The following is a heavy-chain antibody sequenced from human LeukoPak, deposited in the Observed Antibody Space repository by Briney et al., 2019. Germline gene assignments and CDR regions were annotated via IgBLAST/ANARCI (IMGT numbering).Heavy chain of an antibody. Sequence: GGSLRLSCAASGFTVSSNYMSWVRQAPGKGLEWVSVIYSGGSTYYADSVKGRFTISRDNSKNTLHLQMSSLRAEDTAVYYCAKGGYSSSSFDYWGQGTLVTVSS. V-gene: IGHV3-53*01. J-gene: IGHJ4*02. CDR1: GFTVSSNY. D-gene: IGHD6-6*01. CDR3: AKGGYSSSSFDY. CDR2: IYSGGST.